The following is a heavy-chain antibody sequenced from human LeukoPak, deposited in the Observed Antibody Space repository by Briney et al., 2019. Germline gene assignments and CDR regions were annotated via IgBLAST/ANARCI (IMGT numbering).Heavy chain of an antibody. CDR3: AREGTTIFGVVLDY. V-gene: IGHV4-59*01. J-gene: IGHJ4*02. Sequence: SETLSLTCTVSGGSISSYYWSWIRQPPGKGLEWIGNIDYSGSTIYNPALKSRVTMSVDTSKNQFSLNLTSVTAADTAVYYCAREGTTIFGVVLDYWGQGTLVTVSS. CDR1: GGSISSYY. D-gene: IGHD3-3*01. CDR2: IDYSGST.